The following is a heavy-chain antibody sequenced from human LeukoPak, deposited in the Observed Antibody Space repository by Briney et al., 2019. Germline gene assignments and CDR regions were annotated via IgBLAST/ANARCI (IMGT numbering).Heavy chain of an antibody. Sequence: PGGSLRLSCAASGITFSTAWMSWFRQAPGKGLEWVGCIKSKIGGATADYAAPVKDRFTISRDDSKNTLYLQMNSLKTEDTAVYYCATDRAWFDPWGQGTLVTVSS. D-gene: IGHD3-10*01. V-gene: IGHV3-15*01. CDR2: IKSKIGGATA. J-gene: IGHJ5*02. CDR1: GITFSTAW. CDR3: ATDRAWFDP.